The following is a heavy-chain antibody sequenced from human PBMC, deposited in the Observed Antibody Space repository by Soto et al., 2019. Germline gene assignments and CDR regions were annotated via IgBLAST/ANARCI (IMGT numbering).Heavy chain of an antibody. Sequence: LKISCESHGYSFTTYWITWVRQKPGKGLEWVGSFHPGESDTRYSPSFQGQVTISADRSLATAYLQWSSLQAADTAIYYCARHEATYYNFYGMDVWGQGTTVTVSS. J-gene: IGHJ6*02. CDR2: FHPGESDT. CDR1: GYSFTTYW. V-gene: IGHV5-51*01. CDR3: ARHEATYYNFYGMDV.